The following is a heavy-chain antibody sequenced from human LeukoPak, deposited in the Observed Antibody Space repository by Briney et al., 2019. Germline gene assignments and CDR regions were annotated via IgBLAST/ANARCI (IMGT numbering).Heavy chain of an antibody. J-gene: IGHJ6*02. CDR1: GGSISSGSYY. CDR3: ARHSVAGTRAGGYYYYGMDV. D-gene: IGHD6-19*01. CDR2: IYTSGST. Sequence: SQTLSLTCTVSGGSISSGSYYWSWLRHPAGTGLEWIGRIYTSGSTNYNPSLKSRVTISVDTSKNQFSLKLSSVTAADTAVYYCARHSVAGTRAGGYYYYGMDVWGQGTTVTVSS. V-gene: IGHV4-61*02.